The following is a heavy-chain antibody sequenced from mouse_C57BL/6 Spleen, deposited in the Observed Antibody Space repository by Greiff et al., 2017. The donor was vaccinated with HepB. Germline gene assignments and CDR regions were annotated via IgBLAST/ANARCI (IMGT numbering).Heavy chain of an antibody. J-gene: IGHJ1*03. D-gene: IGHD2-5*01. Sequence: VQLQQPGAELVKPGASVKLSCKASGYTFTSYWMQWVKQRPGQGLEWIGEIDPSDSYTNYNQKFKGKATLTVDTSSSTAYMQLSSLTSEDSAVYYCARSHYSNYVGYFDVWGTGTTVTVSS. CDR2: IDPSDSYT. CDR3: ARSHYSNYVGYFDV. CDR1: GYTFTSYW. V-gene: IGHV1-50*01.